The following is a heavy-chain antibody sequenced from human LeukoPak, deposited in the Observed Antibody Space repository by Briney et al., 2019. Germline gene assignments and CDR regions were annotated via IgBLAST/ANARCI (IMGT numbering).Heavy chain of an antibody. D-gene: IGHD2-2*01. CDR2: IYYSGST. CDR3: ARDRRVDDIVVVPARKTNSGFWFDP. J-gene: IGHJ5*02. CDR1: GGSISSGGYY. V-gene: IGHV4-31*01. Sequence: SKTLSLTCTVSGGSISSGGYYWSWIRQHPGKGLEWIGYIYYSGSTYYNPSPKSLVTISVDTSKTQFSLKLSSVPAADTAVYYCARDRRVDDIVVVPARKTNSGFWFDPWGQGTLVTVSS.